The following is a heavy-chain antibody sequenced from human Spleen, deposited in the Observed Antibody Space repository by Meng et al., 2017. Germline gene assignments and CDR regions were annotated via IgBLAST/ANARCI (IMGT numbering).Heavy chain of an antibody. CDR1: GFTFSSYA. CDR3: AKGEREWLLYSPYYYYYGMDV. D-gene: IGHD3-3*01. J-gene: IGHJ6*02. V-gene: IGHV3-23*01. Sequence: GGSLRPSCAASGFTFSSYAMSWVRQAPGKGLEWVSAISGSGRSTHYAVSVKGRLTISRDNSKNTLYLQMNRLRAEDTAVYYCAKGEREWLLYSPYYYYYGMDVWGQGTTVTVSS. CDR2: ISGSGRST.